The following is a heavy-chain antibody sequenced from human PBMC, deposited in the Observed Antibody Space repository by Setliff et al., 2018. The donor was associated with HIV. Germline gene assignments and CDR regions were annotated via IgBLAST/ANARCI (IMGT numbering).Heavy chain of an antibody. V-gene: IGHV4-59*01. Sequence: SETLSLTCTVSGVSIRSYYWTWIRQSPGKGLEWIGHLYYSGSTNYNPSLRGRVTISVDTSKNQVSLKLNSVSAADTAVYYCARDPGQWLVKGGMDVWGQGIAVTVSS. CDR3: ARDPGQWLVKGGMDV. J-gene: IGHJ6*02. D-gene: IGHD6-19*01. CDR1: GVSIRSYY. CDR2: LYYSGST.